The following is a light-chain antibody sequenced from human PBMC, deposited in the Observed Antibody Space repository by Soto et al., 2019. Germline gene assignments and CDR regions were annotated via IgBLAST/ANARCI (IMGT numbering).Light chain of an antibody. V-gene: IGKV1D-16*01. CDR3: QQYDIYPLT. CDR2: LVS. Sequence: DIQLTQSPSSLSASVGDRVTITCRASQRVNGLLGWYQEKPGKVPKSLIYLVSYLQTGVPSRFLGSGSGTDFTLTITNPQPEAFAHYYCQQYDIYPLTFGGGTKVEI. CDR1: QRVNGL. J-gene: IGKJ4*01.